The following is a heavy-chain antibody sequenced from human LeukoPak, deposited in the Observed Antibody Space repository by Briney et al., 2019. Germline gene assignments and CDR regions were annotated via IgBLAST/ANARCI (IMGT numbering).Heavy chain of an antibody. CDR2: IYTSGST. Sequence: PSETLSLTCTVSGGSISSGSYYWSWIRQPAGKGLEWIGRIYTSGSTNYNPSLKSRVTISVDTSKNQFSLKLSSVTAADTAVYYCARQGRLNAFDIWGQGTMVTVSS. D-gene: IGHD2-21*02. CDR3: ARQGRLNAFDI. CDR1: GGSISSGSYY. V-gene: IGHV4-61*02. J-gene: IGHJ3*02.